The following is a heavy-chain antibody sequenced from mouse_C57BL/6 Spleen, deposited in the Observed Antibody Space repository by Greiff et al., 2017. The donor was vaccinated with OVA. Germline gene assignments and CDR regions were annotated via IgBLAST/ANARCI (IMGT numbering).Heavy chain of an antibody. CDR1: GYSITSGYY. J-gene: IGHJ2*01. D-gene: IGHD2-5*01. Sequence: VQLKESGPGLVKPSQSLSLTCSVTGYSITSGYYWNWIRQFPGNKLEWMGYISYDGSNNYNPSLKNRISITRDTSKNQFFLKLNSVTTEDTATYYCARDYYSNYEEYYFDYWGQGTTLTVSS. CDR3: ARDYYSNYEEYYFDY. CDR2: ISYDGSN. V-gene: IGHV3-6*01.